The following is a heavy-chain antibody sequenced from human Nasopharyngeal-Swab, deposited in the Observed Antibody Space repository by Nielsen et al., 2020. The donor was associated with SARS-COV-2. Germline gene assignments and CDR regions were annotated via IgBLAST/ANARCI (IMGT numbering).Heavy chain of an antibody. Sequence: GESLKIHCAGSGYSFSSNWMHWVRQAPGKGLMWVARINRDGSGTNYADSVKGRFTISRDNAKNTLYLQMNTLSAEDTGVYYCARDCDTATCYRSAADTWGQGTLVTVSS. J-gene: IGHJ5*01. CDR1: GYSFSSNW. V-gene: IGHV3-74*01. D-gene: IGHD2-2*01. CDR2: INRDGSGT. CDR3: ARDCDTATCYRSAADT.